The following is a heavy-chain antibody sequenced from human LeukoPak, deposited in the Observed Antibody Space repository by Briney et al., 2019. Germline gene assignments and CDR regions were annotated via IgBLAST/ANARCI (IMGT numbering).Heavy chain of an antibody. CDR1: GDSISSYY. Sequence: SETLSLTCTVSGDSISSYYWNWIRQPPGKGLEWIGYAYYSGSTNYNPSLKSRVTISVDTSKNQFSLKLSSVTAADTAVYYCARWRFLEWSDAFDIWGQGTMVTVSS. J-gene: IGHJ3*02. CDR3: ARWRFLEWSDAFDI. V-gene: IGHV4-59*01. D-gene: IGHD3-3*01. CDR2: AYYSGST.